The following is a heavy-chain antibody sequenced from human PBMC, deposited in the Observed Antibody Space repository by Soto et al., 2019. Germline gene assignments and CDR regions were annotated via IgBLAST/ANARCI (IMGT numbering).Heavy chain of an antibody. Sequence: SETLSLTCIVSGGSITSNSHYWGWIRQPPGKGLESIGNIYYDGNTYYNPSLKSRVTISLDTSKNQFSLKLTSVTAADTALYYCARDYFDSGDYTTNWFDPWGQGALVTVSS. CDR2: IYYDGNT. CDR1: GGSITSNSHY. D-gene: IGHD3-22*01. V-gene: IGHV4-39*01. CDR3: ARDYFDSGDYTTNWFDP. J-gene: IGHJ5*02.